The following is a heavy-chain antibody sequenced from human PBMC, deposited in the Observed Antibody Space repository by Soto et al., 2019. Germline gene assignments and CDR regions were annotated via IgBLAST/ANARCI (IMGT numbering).Heavy chain of an antibody. CDR3: TKDRLVFCTGDCYPPSYFDS. CDR1: GFTFSSYG. CDR2: ISYDGRDK. D-gene: IGHD2-21*02. Sequence: AGGPLRLSCAASGFTFSSYGMHWVRQAPGKGLEWVAVISYDGRDKYYADSVKGRFTISRDSSKNTLYLQMNSLRAEDTAVYYCTKDRLVFCTGDCYPPSYFDSWGQGTLVTVSS. J-gene: IGHJ4*02. V-gene: IGHV3-30*18.